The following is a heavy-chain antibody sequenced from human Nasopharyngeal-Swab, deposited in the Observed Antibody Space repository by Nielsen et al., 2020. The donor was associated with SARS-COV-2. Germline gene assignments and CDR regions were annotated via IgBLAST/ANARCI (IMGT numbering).Heavy chain of an antibody. CDR3: ARDFGITGTTESDY. V-gene: IGHV3-33*01. Sequence: GESLKISCAASGFTFSSYGMHWVRQAPGKGLEWVAVIWYDGSNKYYADSVKGRFTISRDNSKNTLYLQMNSLRAEDTAVYYCARDFGITGTTESDYWGQGTLVTVSS. CDR1: GFTFSSYG. D-gene: IGHD1-7*01. CDR2: IWYDGSNK. J-gene: IGHJ4*02.